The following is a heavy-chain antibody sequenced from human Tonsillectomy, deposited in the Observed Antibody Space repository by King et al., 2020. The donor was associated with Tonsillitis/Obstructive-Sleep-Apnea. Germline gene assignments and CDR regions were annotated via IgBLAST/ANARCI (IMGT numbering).Heavy chain of an antibody. CDR3: ARVSCSSTSCYQGY. Sequence: VQLVESETEVKKPGASVKVSCKASEYTFTGYYIHWVRQAPGQGLEWMGRINPNSGGTNYAQKFQGRVTMTRDTSISTAYMELSRLKSDDTAVYYCARVSCSSTSCYQGYWGQGTLVTVSS. D-gene: IGHD2-2*01. V-gene: IGHV1-2*06. J-gene: IGHJ4*02. CDR2: INPNSGGT. CDR1: EYTFTGYY.